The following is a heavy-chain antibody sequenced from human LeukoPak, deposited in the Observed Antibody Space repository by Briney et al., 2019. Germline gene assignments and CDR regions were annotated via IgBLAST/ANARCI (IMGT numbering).Heavy chain of an antibody. CDR1: GFTFSSYA. CDR3: AIMHPYYDGSGYWVQ. D-gene: IGHD3-22*01. V-gene: IGHV3-30*04. Sequence: PWRSLRLSCAASGFTFSSYAMHWVRQAPGKGLEWVAVISHDGSNKYYADSVKGRFTISRDNPRNTLYMEMNSLRAEDTALYYCAIMHPYYDGSGYWVQWGQGTLVTVSS. J-gene: IGHJ4*02. CDR2: ISHDGSNK.